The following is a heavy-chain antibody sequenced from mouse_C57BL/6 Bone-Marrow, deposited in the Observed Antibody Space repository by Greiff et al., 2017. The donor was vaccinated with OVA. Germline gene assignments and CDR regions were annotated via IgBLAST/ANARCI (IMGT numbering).Heavy chain of an antibody. D-gene: IGHD2-3*01. CDR1: GYTFTSYW. J-gene: IGHJ2*01. CDR3: ARGPYDYFDY. V-gene: IGHV1-55*01. Sequence: QVHVKQSGAELVKPGASVKMSCKASGYTFTSYWITWVKQRPGQGLEWIGDIYPGSGSTNYNEKFKSKATLTVDTSSSTAYMQLSSLTSEDSAVYYCARGPYDYFDYWGQGTTLTVSS. CDR2: IYPGSGST.